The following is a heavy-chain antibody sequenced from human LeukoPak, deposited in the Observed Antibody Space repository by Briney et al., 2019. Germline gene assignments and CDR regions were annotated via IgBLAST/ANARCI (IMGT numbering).Heavy chain of an antibody. CDR1: GFTVSSNY. V-gene: IGHV3-66*02. CDR2: IYSGGST. J-gene: IGHJ4*02. CDR3: ARDPLTTFSDD. D-gene: IGHD2/OR15-2a*01. Sequence: GGSLRLSCAASGFTVSSNYMSWVRQAPGKGLEWVSVIYSGGSTYYADSVKGRFTISRDNSKNTLYLQMNSLRAEDTAVYYCARDPLTTFSDDWGQGTLVTVSS.